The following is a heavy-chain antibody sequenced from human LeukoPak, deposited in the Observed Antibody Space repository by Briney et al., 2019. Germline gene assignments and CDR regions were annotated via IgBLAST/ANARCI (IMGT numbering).Heavy chain of an antibody. V-gene: IGHV3-30*02. CDR2: IRYDGSNK. CDR1: GFTFSSYG. Sequence: GGSLRLSCAASGFTFSSYGMHWVRQAPGKGLEGVAFIRYDGSNKYYADSVKGRFTISRDNSKNTLYLQMNSLRAEDTAVYYCAKDPDFSADYWGQGTLVTVSS. CDR3: AKDPDFSADY. J-gene: IGHJ4*02. D-gene: IGHD3/OR15-3a*01.